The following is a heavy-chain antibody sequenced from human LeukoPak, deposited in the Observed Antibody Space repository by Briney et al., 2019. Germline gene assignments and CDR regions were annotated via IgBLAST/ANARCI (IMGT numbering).Heavy chain of an antibody. CDR2: IIPIFGTA. V-gene: IGHV1-69*13. J-gene: IGHJ3*02. Sequence: ASVKVSCKASGGTFSSYAISWVRQAPGQGLEWMGGIIPIFGTANYAQKFQGRVTITADESTSTAYMELSSLRSEDTAVYYCAGVFGELLYDAFDIWGQGTMVTVSS. D-gene: IGHD3-10*01. CDR3: AGVFGELLYDAFDI. CDR1: GGTFSSYA.